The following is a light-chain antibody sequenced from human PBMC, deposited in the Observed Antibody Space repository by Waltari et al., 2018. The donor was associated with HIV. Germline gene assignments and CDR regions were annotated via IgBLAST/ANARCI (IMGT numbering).Light chain of an antibody. J-gene: IGKJ4*01. CDR1: QDISNS. V-gene: IGKV1-NL1*01. CDR2: GSF. CDR3: QQYYGVPLT. Sequence: DIQMTQSPSSLSASIGDTVTISCRASQDISNSVSWFQQQPGKAPKLLVHGSFILQRGVPSRSSGSGSGTDYTLTISGLQSDDFATYFCQQYYGVPLTFGGGTRVDI.